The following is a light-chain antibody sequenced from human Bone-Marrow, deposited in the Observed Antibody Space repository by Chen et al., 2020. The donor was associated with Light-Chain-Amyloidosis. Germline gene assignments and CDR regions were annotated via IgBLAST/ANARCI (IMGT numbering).Light chain of an antibody. CDR2: GSS. Sequence: EIVLTQSPGTLSLSPGEGANLSCRASQTISSNYLTWYQQKFGQAPRLLIYGSSSRPTGIPDSFTGSGSGTDCTLTINRLEPEDFAMYYCQQYGTSPLTFGGGTKVEIK. J-gene: IGKJ4*01. V-gene: IGKV3-20*01. CDR1: QTISSNY. CDR3: QQYGTSPLT.